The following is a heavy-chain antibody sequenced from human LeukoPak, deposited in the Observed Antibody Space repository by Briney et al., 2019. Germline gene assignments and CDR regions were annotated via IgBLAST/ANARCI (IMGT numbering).Heavy chain of an antibody. CDR3: ARVQKGIAAAGTGGGWFEP. Sequence: GGSLRLSCAASGFTFSSYYMSWIRQAPGKGLEWISYISSGGSTIYYADSVRGQFTISRDNAKKSLYLQMNSLRAEDTAVYYCARVQKGIAAAGTGGGWFEPWGQGTLVTVS. CDR2: ISSGGSTI. J-gene: IGHJ5*02. D-gene: IGHD6-13*01. CDR1: GFTFSSYY. V-gene: IGHV3-11*01.